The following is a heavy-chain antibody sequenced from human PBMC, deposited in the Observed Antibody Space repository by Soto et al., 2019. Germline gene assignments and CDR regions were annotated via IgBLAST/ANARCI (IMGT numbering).Heavy chain of an antibody. CDR3: ARQRIVAAGTFVDY. Sequence: SETLSLTCIVSGDSINSTSYYWGWIRQPPGQGLEWIASIYFSGSTYNNPSLKSRLTVSVDTSKSQFSLKLSSVTAADTALYYCARQRIVAAGTFVDYWGQGSLVTVSS. CDR2: IYFSGST. CDR1: GDSINSTSYY. D-gene: IGHD6-13*01. J-gene: IGHJ4*02. V-gene: IGHV4-39*01.